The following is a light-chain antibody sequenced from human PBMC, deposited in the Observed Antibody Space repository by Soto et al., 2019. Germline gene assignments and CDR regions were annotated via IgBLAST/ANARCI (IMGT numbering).Light chain of an antibody. J-gene: IGLJ3*02. CDR3: CSYAGTYWV. CDR2: DVS. V-gene: IGLV2-11*01. Sequence: QSVLTQPRSVSGSPGQSVTISCTGTSNDVGGYNYVSWFQQHPGKVPKLMVYDVSYRPSGVPDRFSGSKSGNTASLTISGLRADDEGDYYCCSYAGTYWVFGGGTKVTVL. CDR1: SNDVGGYNY.